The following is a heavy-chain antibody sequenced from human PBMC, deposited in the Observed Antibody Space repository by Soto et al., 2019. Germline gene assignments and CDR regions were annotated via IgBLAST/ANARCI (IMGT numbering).Heavy chain of an antibody. CDR3: ARDAPEHIYGSGSYYFDY. CDR2: ISAYNGNT. V-gene: IGHV1-18*01. J-gene: IGHJ4*02. CDR1: GYTFTSYG. D-gene: IGHD3-10*01. Sequence: GASVKVSCKASGYTFTSYGISWVRQAPGQGLEWMGWISAYNGNTKYSQKFQGRVTITRDTSASTAYMELSSLRSEDTAVYYCARDAPEHIYGSGSYYFDYWGQGTLVTVSS.